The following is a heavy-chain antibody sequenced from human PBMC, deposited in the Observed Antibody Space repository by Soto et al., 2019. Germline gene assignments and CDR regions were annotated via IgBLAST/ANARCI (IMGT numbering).Heavy chain of an antibody. CDR1: GATLNTFINYG. CDR2: IIPVFGAA. Sequence: QVQLVQSGVEVKKPGSSVRVSCKASGATLNTFINYGITWVRQAPGQGLEYMGGIIPVFGAANHAQKFQGRVTISADESTRTVNMELSSLTSKDTAVYYCARGAATKILVIKDDALEIWGQGTMVTVSS. D-gene: IGHD5-12*01. V-gene: IGHV1-69*12. J-gene: IGHJ3*02. CDR3: ARGAATKILVIKDDALEI.